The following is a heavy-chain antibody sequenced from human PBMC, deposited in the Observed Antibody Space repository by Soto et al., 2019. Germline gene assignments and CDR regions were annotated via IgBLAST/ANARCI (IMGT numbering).Heavy chain of an antibody. Sequence: TLSLQRNLTDFNLTRFGYYVRLIRKHPGKVLEWIGYIYYSGSTYYNPSLKSRVTISVDTSKNQFSLKLSSVTAADTAVYYCARSPFGYSYGYYFDYWGQGTLVTVSS. D-gene: IGHD5-18*01. CDR2: IYYSGST. CDR3: ARSPFGYSYGYYFDY. V-gene: IGHV4-31*02. J-gene: IGHJ4*02. CDR1: DFNLTRFGYY.